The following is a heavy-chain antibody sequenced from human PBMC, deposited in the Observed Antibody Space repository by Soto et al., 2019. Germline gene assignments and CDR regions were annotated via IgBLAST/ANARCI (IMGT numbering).Heavy chain of an antibody. Sequence: GGSLRLSIAVSCFTFRNALMTRVRQAPGKGLEWVGRIKSKSDGATTDYAAPVRGRFIISRDDSKNTLYLQMNSLKTEDTAVYYCTTGLTIFGVVIDPWGQGTLVTVSS. CDR2: IKSKSDGATT. D-gene: IGHD3-3*01. J-gene: IGHJ5*02. CDR3: TTGLTIFGVVIDP. V-gene: IGHV3-15*01. CDR1: CFTFRNAL.